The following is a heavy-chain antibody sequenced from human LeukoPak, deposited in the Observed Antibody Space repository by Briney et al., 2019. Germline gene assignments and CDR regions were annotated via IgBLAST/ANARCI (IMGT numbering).Heavy chain of an antibody. J-gene: IGHJ6*02. CDR1: GFIFSSDS. CDR2: ISYDGSNR. V-gene: IGHV3-30*18. Sequence: GGSLRLSCATSGFIFSSDSMIWVRQAPGKGLEWVAVISYDGSNRYYADSVKGRFTISRDNSKNTLYLQMNSLTSEDTAVYYCSKDSSSGSSYYFHGMEVWGQGTTVTVSS. D-gene: IGHD3-10*01. CDR3: SKDSSSGSSYYFHGMEV.